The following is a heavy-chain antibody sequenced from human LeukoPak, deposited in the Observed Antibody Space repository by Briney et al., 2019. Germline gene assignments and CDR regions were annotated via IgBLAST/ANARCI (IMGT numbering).Heavy chain of an antibody. CDR3: ARAGDSYGLNWFDP. J-gene: IGHJ5*02. V-gene: IGHV4-30-4*01. D-gene: IGHD5-18*01. CDR2: IYYSGST. Sequence: SETLSLTCTVSGGSISSGDYYWSWIRQPPGKGLEWIGYIYYSGSTYYNPSLKSRVTISVDTSKNQFSLKLSSVTAADTAVYYCARAGDSYGLNWFDPWGQGTLVTVSS. CDR1: GGSISSGDYY.